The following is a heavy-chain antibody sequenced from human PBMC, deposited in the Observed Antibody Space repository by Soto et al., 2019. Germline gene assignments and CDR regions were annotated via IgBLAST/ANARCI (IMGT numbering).Heavy chain of an antibody. CDR3: ARDWAPLGIVATWFDP. CDR1: GFTFSSYW. V-gene: IGHV3-7*03. J-gene: IGHJ5*02. CDR2: IKQDGSEK. Sequence: PGGSLRLSCAASGFTFSSYWMSWVRQAPGKGLEWVANIKQDGSEKYYVDSVKGRFTISRDNAKNSLYLQMNSLRAEDTAVYYCARDWAPLGIVATWFDPWGQGTLVTVSS. D-gene: IGHD5-12*01.